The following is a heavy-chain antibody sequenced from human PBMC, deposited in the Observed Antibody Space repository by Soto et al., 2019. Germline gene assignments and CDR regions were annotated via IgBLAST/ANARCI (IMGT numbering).Heavy chain of an antibody. CDR1: GFTFSDHY. Sequence: PGGSLRLSCAASGFTFSDHYMDWVRQAPGKGLEWVGRSRNKADSYTTEYAASVNGRFTISRDDSKNSLSLQMSSLKTEDTAVYYCVRAVKIAAAGTFRHSLDYWGQGTLVTVSS. V-gene: IGHV3-72*01. D-gene: IGHD6-13*01. CDR3: VRAVKIAAAGTFRHSLDY. J-gene: IGHJ4*02. CDR2: SRNKADSYTT.